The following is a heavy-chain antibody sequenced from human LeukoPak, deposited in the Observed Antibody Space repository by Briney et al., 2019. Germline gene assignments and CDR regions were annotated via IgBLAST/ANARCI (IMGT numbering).Heavy chain of an antibody. V-gene: IGHV3-33*01. J-gene: IGHJ4*02. D-gene: IGHD2-2*01. CDR1: GFTFSSYG. CDR3: ARDTDSIVVVPAAFDY. CDR2: IWYDGSNK. Sequence: GGSLRLSCAASGFTFSSYGMHWVRQAPGKGLEWVAVIWYDGSNKYYSDSVKGRFTISRDNAKNSLYLQMNSLRAEDTAVYYCARDTDSIVVVPAAFDYWGQGTLVTVSS.